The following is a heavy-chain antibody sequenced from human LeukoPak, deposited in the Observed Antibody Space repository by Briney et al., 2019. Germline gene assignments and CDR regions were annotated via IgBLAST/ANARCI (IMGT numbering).Heavy chain of an antibody. CDR2: IYSDGST. V-gene: IGHV3-53*01. CDR1: GFTVSSNY. Sequence: GGSLRLSCAASGFTVSSNYMSWVRQAPGKGLEWVSVIYSDGSTYYADSVKGRLTISRDNFKNTLYLQMNRPRAEDTAMYYCARGGLVRGSGAFDIWGQGTMVTVSS. CDR3: ARGGLVRGSGAFDI. D-gene: IGHD3-10*01. J-gene: IGHJ3*02.